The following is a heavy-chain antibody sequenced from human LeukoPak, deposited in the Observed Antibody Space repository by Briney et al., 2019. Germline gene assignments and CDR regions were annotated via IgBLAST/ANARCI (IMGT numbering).Heavy chain of an antibody. CDR3: ARSDFWSGYSLDY. J-gene: IGHJ4*02. D-gene: IGHD3-3*01. Sequence: SETLSLTCAVYGGSFSGYYWSWIRQPPGKGLEWIGEINHSGSTNYNPSLKSRVTISVDTSKNQFSLKLSSVTAVDTAVYYCARSDFWSGYSLDYWGQGTLVTVSS. CDR2: INHSGST. CDR1: GGSFSGYY. V-gene: IGHV4-34*01.